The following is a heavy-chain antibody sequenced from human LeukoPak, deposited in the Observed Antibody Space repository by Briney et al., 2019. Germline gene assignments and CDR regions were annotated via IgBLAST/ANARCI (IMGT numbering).Heavy chain of an antibody. CDR2: IKQEGSEK. CDR1: GYTPCSYW. D-gene: IGHD2-8*01. Sequence: GGSLRHSPVPPGYTPCSYWMSWVRQAPGKGLERVSNIKQEGSEKYSVDSVRSRFTISRENTKNSLYLQKNSLRAEDTAVYYCARNVLMGYENGGAFDIWGQGTMVTVSS. CDR3: ARNVLMGYENGGAFDI. J-gene: IGHJ3*02. V-gene: IGHV3-7*01.